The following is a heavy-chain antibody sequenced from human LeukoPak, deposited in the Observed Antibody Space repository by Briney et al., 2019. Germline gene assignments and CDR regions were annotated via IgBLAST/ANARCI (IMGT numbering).Heavy chain of an antibody. Sequence: ASVKVSCKASGYTFTSYGISWVRQAPGQGLEWMGWISAYNGNTNYAQKLQGRVTMTTDTSTSTAYMELRSLRSDDTAVYYCARVGEDMTTVTTPFDPWGQGTLVTVFS. V-gene: IGHV1-18*01. CDR2: ISAYNGNT. CDR3: ARVGEDMTTVTTPFDP. CDR1: GYTFTSYG. J-gene: IGHJ5*02. D-gene: IGHD4-17*01.